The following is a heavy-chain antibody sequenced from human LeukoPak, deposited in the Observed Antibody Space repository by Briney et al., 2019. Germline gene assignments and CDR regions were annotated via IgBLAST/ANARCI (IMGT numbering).Heavy chain of an antibody. D-gene: IGHD4-17*01. Sequence: PSETLSLTCTVSGGSISSYYWSWIRQPPGKGLGWIGYIYYSGSTNYNPSLKSRVTISVDTSKNQFSLKLSSVTAADTAVYYCARTTDYGDYSSWFDPWGQGTLVTVSS. CDR1: GGSISSYY. CDR3: ARTTDYGDYSSWFDP. J-gene: IGHJ5*02. CDR2: IYYSGST. V-gene: IGHV4-59*01.